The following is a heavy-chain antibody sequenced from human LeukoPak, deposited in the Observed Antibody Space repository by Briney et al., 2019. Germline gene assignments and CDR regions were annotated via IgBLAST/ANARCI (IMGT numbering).Heavy chain of an antibody. D-gene: IGHD3-10*01. CDR1: GGSISSYY. CDR2: IYYSGST. CDR3: ARDTSGEYYFDY. V-gene: IGHV4-59*12. J-gene: IGHJ4*02. Sequence: SETLSLTCTVSGGSISSYYWSWIRQPPGKGLEWIGYIYYSGSTNYNPSLKSRVTISVDTSKNQFSLKLSSVTAADTAVYYCARDTSGEYYFDYWGQGTLVTVSS.